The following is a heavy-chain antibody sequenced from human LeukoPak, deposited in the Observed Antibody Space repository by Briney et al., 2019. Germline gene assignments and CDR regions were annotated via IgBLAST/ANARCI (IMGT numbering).Heavy chain of an antibody. CDR3: AKVWPVTTPYY. CDR2: ISGSTGNT. D-gene: IGHD4-17*01. V-gene: IGHV3-23*01. Sequence: GGSLRLSCAASGFTFSSYAMSWVRQAPGKGLEWVSTISGSTGNTYYADSVKGRFTISRDNSKNTLYLQMDSLRAEDTAVYYCAKVWPVTTPYYWGQGTLVTVSS. J-gene: IGHJ4*02. CDR1: GFTFSSYA.